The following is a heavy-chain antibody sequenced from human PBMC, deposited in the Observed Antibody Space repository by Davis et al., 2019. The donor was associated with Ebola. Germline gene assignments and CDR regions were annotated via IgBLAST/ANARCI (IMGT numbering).Heavy chain of an antibody. CDR3: SSPNFDY. Sequence: GESLKISCAASGFTFSSYGMHWVRQAPGKGLEWVAVISYDGSNKYYADSVKGRFTISRDNPKNTLYLQMNSLRAEDTAVYYCSSPNFDYWGQGTLVTVSS. CDR1: GFTFSSYG. J-gene: IGHJ4*02. V-gene: IGHV3-30*03. CDR2: ISYDGSNK.